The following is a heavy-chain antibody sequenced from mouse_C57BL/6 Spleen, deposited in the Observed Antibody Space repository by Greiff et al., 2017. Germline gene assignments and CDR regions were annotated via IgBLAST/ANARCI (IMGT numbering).Heavy chain of an antibody. V-gene: IGHV1-82*01. D-gene: IGHD2-4*01. J-gene: IGHJ2*01. Sequence: VKLQESGPELVKPGASVKISCKASGYAFSSSWMNWVKQRPGKGLEWIGRIYPGDGDTNYNGKFKGKDTLTADKSSSTAYMQLSSLTSEDSAVYFCARLGIYYDYGVFYFDYWGQGTTLTVSS. CDR2: IYPGDGDT. CDR1: GYAFSSSW. CDR3: ARLGIYYDYGVFYFDY.